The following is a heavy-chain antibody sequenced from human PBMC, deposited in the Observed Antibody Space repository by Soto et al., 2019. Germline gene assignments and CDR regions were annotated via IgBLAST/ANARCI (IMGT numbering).Heavy chain of an antibody. CDR3: VRDYFGPGPY. V-gene: IGHV4-4*08. CDR2: FFFVGST. CDR1: GGSTSSYY. J-gene: IGHJ4*01. Sequence: PSETLSLTCSVSGGSTSSYYWSWIRQPPGKGLNWFGFFFFVGSTDYSPFVKGRFIFSRDNAKISLYLQMNSLSFEDTAVYYCVRDYFGPGPYWGQGTLVTVSS. D-gene: IGHD3-10*01.